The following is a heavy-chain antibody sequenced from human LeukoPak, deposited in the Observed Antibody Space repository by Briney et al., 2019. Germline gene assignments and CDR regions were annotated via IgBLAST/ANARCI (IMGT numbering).Heavy chain of an antibody. CDR3: AQLYSLDY. D-gene: IGHD2-15*01. CDR1: GFTVSSNY. CDR2: IYSGGST. Sequence: TGGSLRLSCAASGFTVSSNYMSWVRQASGKGLEWVSVIYSGGSTYYADSVKGRFTISRDNSKNTLYLQMNSLRADDTAVYYCAQLYSLDYWGQGTLVTVSS. J-gene: IGHJ4*02. V-gene: IGHV3-53*01.